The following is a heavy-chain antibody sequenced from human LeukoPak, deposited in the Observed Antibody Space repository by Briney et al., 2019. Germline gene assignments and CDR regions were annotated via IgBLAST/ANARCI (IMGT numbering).Heavy chain of an antibody. Sequence: GASVKVSCKASGGTFSSYAISWVRQAPGQGLEWMGRIIPILGIANYAQKFQGRVTITADKSTSTAYMELSSLRSENTAVYYCARAQWELPYRDYWGQGTLVTVSS. J-gene: IGHJ4*02. CDR1: GGTFSSYA. CDR2: IIPILGIA. CDR3: ARAQWELPYRDY. D-gene: IGHD1-26*01. V-gene: IGHV1-69*04.